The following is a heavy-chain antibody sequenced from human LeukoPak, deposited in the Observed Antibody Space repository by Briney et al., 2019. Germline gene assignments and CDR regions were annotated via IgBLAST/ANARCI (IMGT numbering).Heavy chain of an antibody. CDR2: IYYSGST. Sequence: PSETLSLTCTVSGGSISSGDYYWSWIRQPPGKGLEWIGYIYYSGSTYYNPSLKSRVTISVDTSKNQFSLKLSSVTAADTAEYYCARTGVLEWLDYWGQGTLVTVSS. D-gene: IGHD3-3*01. J-gene: IGHJ4*02. CDR3: ARTGVLEWLDY. V-gene: IGHV4-30-4*08. CDR1: GGSISSGDYY.